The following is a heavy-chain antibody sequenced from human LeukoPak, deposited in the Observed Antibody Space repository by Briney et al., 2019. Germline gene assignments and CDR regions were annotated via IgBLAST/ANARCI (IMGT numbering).Heavy chain of an antibody. D-gene: IGHD2-2*01. J-gene: IGHJ5*02. CDR1: GYSISSGYY. CDR2: IYHSGST. V-gene: IGHV4-38-2*01. CDR3: ARGRCSTSCYRPNWFDP. Sequence: SETLSLTCAVSGYSISSGYYWGWIRQPPGKGLEWIGSIYHSGSTYYNPSLKSRVTISVDTFKNQFSLKLSSVTAADTAVYYCARGRCSTSCYRPNWFDPWGQGTLVTVSS.